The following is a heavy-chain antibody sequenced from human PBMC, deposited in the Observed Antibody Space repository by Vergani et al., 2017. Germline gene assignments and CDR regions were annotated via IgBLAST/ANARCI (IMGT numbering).Heavy chain of an antibody. V-gene: IGHV3-49*04. J-gene: IGHJ4*02. D-gene: IGHD4-23*01. CDR3: AVEIYDYGGSRDFDY. CDR1: GFNFGEYG. Sequence: EGQLVESGGGLVKPGGSLRLSCQTSGFNFGEYGVSWVRQAPGKGLEWIGFIRSKTYGATTEYAASVRGRFTISRDDSKGIAYLQMSSLKKEDTAVYRCAVEIYDYGGSRDFDYWGQGTLVVVSS. CDR2: IRSKTYGATT.